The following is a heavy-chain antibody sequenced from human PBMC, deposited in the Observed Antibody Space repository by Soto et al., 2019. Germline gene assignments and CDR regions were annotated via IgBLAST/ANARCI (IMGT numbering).Heavy chain of an antibody. CDR1: GFAFRTYW. CDR3: ARATVSYFHYYYMDV. J-gene: IGHJ6*03. D-gene: IGHD4-17*01. V-gene: IGHV3-7*04. CDR2: INQDGSEQ. Sequence: EVQLVESGGGLVQPGGSLRLSCAASGFAFRTYWMSWVRQAPGEGLEWVANINQDGSEQYFVDSVKGRFTISRDNAKNSLYLQMNRLRAEDTAVYYCARATVSYFHYYYMDVWGKGTLVTVSS.